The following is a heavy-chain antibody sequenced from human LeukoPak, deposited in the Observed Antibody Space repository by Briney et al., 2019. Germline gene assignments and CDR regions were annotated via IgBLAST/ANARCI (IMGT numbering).Heavy chain of an antibody. Sequence: PSETLSLTCTVSGGSISSSTYYWGWIRQPPGKGREWIGSILYIGRIYYNPSLKSPVTIKVDTSKNQFSLKLSSVPAADTAVYYCARDRYYYYDSSGYNNGAFDIWGQGTMVTVSS. V-gene: IGHV4-39*07. CDR1: GGSISSSTYY. J-gene: IGHJ3*02. D-gene: IGHD3-22*01. CDR2: ILYIGRI. CDR3: ARDRYYYYDSSGYNNGAFDI.